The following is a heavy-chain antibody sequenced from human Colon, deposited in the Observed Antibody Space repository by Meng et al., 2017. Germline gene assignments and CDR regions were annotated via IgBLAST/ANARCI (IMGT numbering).Heavy chain of an antibody. CDR1: GYTLY. D-gene: IGHD2-8*02. Sequence: QVQLVQSGAEVKTLGASVTVSCKASGYTLYSHLVRLRPGEGLEWMGRINPRTGDTKSAHRFQGRVTMTRDTATTTFSMYLRSLTLDASAIYVCSRESAGGCSFDLWGQGTLVTVSS. V-gene: IGHV1-2*06. CDR3: SRESAGGCSFDL. CDR2: INPRTGDT. J-gene: IGHJ4*02.